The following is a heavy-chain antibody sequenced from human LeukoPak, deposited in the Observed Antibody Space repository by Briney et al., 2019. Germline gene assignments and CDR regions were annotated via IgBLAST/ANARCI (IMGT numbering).Heavy chain of an antibody. CDR1: GGSISSNRYY. J-gene: IGHJ4*02. V-gene: IGHV4-39*07. CDR3: AKSRGASWPNYYYFDH. CDR2: INYSGNT. D-gene: IGHD2-2*01. Sequence: SETLSLTCTVSGGSISSNRYYWGWIRQTPGRALEWIGSINYSGNTYYSPPLKSRVTMSVDTSKNQFSLKLSSVTAADTAVYYCAKSRGASWPNYYYFDHWGQGTLLTVSS.